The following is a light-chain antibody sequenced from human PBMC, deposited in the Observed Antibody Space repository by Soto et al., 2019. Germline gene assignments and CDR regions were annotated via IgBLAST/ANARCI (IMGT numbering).Light chain of an antibody. V-gene: IGKV3-15*01. CDR3: QQYNNWPSWT. Sequence: EIVMTRSPATLSVSPMGIARPSVMGSQSVSSNLAWYQQKPGQAPRLLIYGASTRATGIPARFSGSGSGTEFTLTISSLQSEDFAVYYCQQYNNWPSWTFGQGTKVDIK. CDR2: GAS. J-gene: IGKJ1*01. CDR1: QSVSSN.